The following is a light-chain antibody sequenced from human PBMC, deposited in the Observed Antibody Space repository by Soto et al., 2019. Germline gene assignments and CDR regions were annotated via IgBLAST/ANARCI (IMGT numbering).Light chain of an antibody. Sequence: QSVLTQPASVSGSPGQSITISCTGTSSDVGGYNYVSWYQQHPGKAPKLMIYEVSNRPSGVSNRFSGSKSGNTASLTISGLQAEEEAYYYCCSYAGSSYYVFGSGTKVTV. CDR3: CSYAGSSYYV. CDR2: EVS. CDR1: SSDVGGYNY. V-gene: IGLV2-14*01. J-gene: IGLJ1*01.